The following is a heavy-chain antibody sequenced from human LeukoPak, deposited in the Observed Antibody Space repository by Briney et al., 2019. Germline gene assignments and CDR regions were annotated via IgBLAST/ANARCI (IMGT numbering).Heavy chain of an antibody. V-gene: IGHV3-11*01. CDR1: GFTFSDYY. Sequence: GGSLRLSCAASGFTFSDYYMSWVRQAPGKGLEWVSYISSSGSTIYYADSVKGRFTISRDNAKNSLYLQMNSLRAEDTAVYYCARDRELCFGGLWNYYYGMDVWGQGTTVTVSS. D-gene: IGHD3-10*01. J-gene: IGHJ6*02. CDR3: ARDRELCFGGLWNYYYGMDV. CDR2: ISSSGSTI.